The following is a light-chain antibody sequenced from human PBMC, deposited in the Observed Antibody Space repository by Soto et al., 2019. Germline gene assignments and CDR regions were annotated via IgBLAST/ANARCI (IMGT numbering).Light chain of an antibody. J-gene: IGLJ3*02. CDR2: NTN. CDR1: SGPVFTSSY. Sequence: QTVVTQEPSFSVSPGGTGTLTCGLSSGPVFTSSYPNWYQQTPGQAPRTLIFNTNTRSSGVPDRFSGSILGDKAALTITGAQADDDSYYYCLLYLGGGIWVFGGGTKVTVL. V-gene: IGLV8-61*01. CDR3: LLYLGGGIWV.